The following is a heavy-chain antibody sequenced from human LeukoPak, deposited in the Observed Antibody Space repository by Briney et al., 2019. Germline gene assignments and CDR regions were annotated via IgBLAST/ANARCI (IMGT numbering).Heavy chain of an antibody. D-gene: IGHD2-8*01. J-gene: IGHJ4*01. V-gene: IGHV3-23*01. Sequence: GGSLRLSCAASGFIFNSYAMSWVRQAPGKGLEWVSTISGGGGSTYYADAVKGRFTISRDNSKNTVYLQMNSLRAEDTAVYYCAKDLCCTDDVCHGYFVHWGHGTVVTVSS. CDR3: AKDLCCTDDVCHGYFVH. CDR2: ISGGGGST. CDR1: GFIFNSYA.